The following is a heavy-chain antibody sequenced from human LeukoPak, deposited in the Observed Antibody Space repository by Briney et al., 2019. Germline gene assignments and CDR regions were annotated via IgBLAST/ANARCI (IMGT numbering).Heavy chain of an antibody. CDR1: GYSFTNYW. CDR2: IYPGDSDT. D-gene: IGHD2-15*01. CDR3: ARRALGYCSGGNCYSDY. V-gene: IGHV5-51*01. Sequence: PGESPKISCKASGYSFTNYWIAWVRQMPGRGLEWMGIIYPGDSDTRYSPSFQGQVTISADKSINTAYLQWSNLKASDTAMYYCARRALGYCSGGNCYSDYWGQGTLVTVSS. J-gene: IGHJ4*02.